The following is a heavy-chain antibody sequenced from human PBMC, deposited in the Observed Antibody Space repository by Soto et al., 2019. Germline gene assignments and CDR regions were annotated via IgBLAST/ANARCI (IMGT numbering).Heavy chain of an antibody. CDR2: IKQDGSEK. CDR3: ARAPGSLWPYYLDV. V-gene: IGHV3-7*01. CDR1: EFNSSSHW. Sequence: RHSSGAAEFNSSSHWVSWLSKNTGKGLEWVANIKQDGSEKYYVDSVKGRFTISRDNAKNSLYLQMNSLRAEDTAVYYCARAPGSLWPYYLDVRGKGTTVPVSS. J-gene: IGHJ6*03. D-gene: IGHD2-15*01.